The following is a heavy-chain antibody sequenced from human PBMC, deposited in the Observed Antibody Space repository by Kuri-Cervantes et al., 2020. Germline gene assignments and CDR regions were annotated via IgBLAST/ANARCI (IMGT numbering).Heavy chain of an antibody. D-gene: IGHD4-23*01. CDR1: GGSLGSNY. V-gene: IGHV4-59*01. Sequence: SETLSLTCTVSGGSLGSNYWSWIRQPPGKGLEWIGYVYYYGDTKYNPSLKSRVTISVDTSKNQFSLKLSSVTAADTAVYYCARDDYGGNSWAFDIWGQGTMVTVSS. CDR3: ARDDYGGNSWAFDI. J-gene: IGHJ3*02. CDR2: VYYYGDT.